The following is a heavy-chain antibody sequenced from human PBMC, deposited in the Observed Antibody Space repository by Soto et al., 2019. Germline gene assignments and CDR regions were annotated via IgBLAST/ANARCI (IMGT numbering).Heavy chain of an antibody. V-gene: IGHV1-8*01. CDR2: MNPNSGNT. J-gene: IGHJ4*02. D-gene: IGHD6-19*01. CDR1: GYTFTSYD. Sequence: QVQLVQSVAEVKKPGASVKVSCKASGYTFTSYDINWVRQATGQGLEWMGWMNPNSGNTGNAQKFQGRVTMTSNTSISTAYMELSSLRSEATAVYYCARERGASSPFDYWGQGALVTVSS. CDR3: ARERGASSPFDY.